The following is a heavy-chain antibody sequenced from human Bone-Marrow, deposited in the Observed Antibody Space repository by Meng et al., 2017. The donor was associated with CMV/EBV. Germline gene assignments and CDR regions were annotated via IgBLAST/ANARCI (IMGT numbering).Heavy chain of an antibody. J-gene: IGHJ6*02. CDR2: IKQEGSEK. CDR1: GFRFRTYW. V-gene: IGHV3-7*01. Sequence: GESVKISCAASGFRFRTYWMTWVRQAPGKGPEWVANIKQEGSEKYYVDSVKGRFTISRDNAKNSLYLQMNSLRAEDTAVYYCARLPYDFRSAEFYAMDVWGQGTTVTVSS. D-gene: IGHD3-3*01. CDR3: ARLPYDFRSAEFYAMDV.